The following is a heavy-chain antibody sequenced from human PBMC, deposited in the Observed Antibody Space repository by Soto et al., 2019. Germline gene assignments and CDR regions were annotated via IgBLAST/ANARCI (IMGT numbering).Heavy chain of an antibody. Sequence: QVQLVQSGAEVKKPGASVKVSCKASGFDFTDHYIHWVRQAPGQGLEWMGIISPDGGSTRYPQKFQARITMTRDTSTSTVYMELSSLRSEDTAIYYCARAPRGGVIIVITWAQIDYWGQGTLVTVSS. J-gene: IGHJ4*02. V-gene: IGHV1-46*01. CDR2: ISPDGGST. CDR1: GFDFTDHY. CDR3: ARAPRGGVIIVITWAQIDY. D-gene: IGHD3-10*01.